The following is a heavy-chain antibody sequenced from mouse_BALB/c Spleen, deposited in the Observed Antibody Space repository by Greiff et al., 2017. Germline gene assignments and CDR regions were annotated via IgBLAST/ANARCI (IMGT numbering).Heavy chain of an antibody. CDR1: GYSITSGYY. Sequence: ESGPGLVKPSQSLSLTCSVTGYSITSGYYWNWIRQFPGNKLEWMGYISYDGSNNYNPSLKNRISITRDTSKNQFFLKLNSVTTEDTATYYCARPGVRRFAYWGQGTLVTVSA. CDR2: ISYDGSN. D-gene: IGHD2-14*01. J-gene: IGHJ3*01. CDR3: ARPGVRRFAY. V-gene: IGHV3-6*02.